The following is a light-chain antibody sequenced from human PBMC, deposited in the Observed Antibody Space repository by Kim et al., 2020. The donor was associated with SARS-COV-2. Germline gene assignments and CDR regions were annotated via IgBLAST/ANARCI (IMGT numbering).Light chain of an antibody. CDR1: SSNIGNNY. CDR2: DNN. Sequence: QKVTISCSGSSSNIGNNYVSWYQQLPGTAPKLLIYDNNKRPSGIPDRFSGSKSGTSATLDITGLQTGDEALYYCGTWDTSLTPLWVFGGGTKLTVL. CDR3: GTWDTSLTPLWV. J-gene: IGLJ2*01. V-gene: IGLV1-51*01.